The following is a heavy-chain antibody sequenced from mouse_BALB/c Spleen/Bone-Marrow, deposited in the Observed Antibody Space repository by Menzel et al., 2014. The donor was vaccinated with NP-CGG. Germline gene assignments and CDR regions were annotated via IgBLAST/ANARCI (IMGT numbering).Heavy chain of an antibody. CDR3: ARRGYGYGFAY. CDR1: GYTFTSYW. D-gene: IGHD1-2*01. Sequence: QVQLQQSGAELVKPGAPVKLSCKASGYTFTSYWMNWVKQRPGRGLEWIGRIDPSDSETHYNQKFKDKATLTVDKSSSTAYIQLSSLTSEYSAVYYCARRGYGYGFAYWGQGTLVTVSA. CDR2: IDPSDSET. J-gene: IGHJ3*01. V-gene: IGHV1-69*02.